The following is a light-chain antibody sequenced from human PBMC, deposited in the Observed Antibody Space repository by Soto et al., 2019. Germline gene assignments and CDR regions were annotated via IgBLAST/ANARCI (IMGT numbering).Light chain of an antibody. V-gene: IGLV1-44*01. Sequence: QSALTQPPSMSGTPGQRVSISCSGSSSNIESHSVDWYQHFPGTAPKLVINSNDQRPSGVPDRFSGSKSGTSASLAISGLQSEDEADYYCATWADGVTGVLFGGGTKLTVL. CDR2: SND. CDR1: SSNIESHS. J-gene: IGLJ2*01. CDR3: ATWADGVTGVL.